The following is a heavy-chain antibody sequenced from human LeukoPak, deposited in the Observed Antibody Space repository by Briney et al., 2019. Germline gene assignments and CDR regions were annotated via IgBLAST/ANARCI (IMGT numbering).Heavy chain of an antibody. Sequence: PSETLSLTCAVGSGSFSGYYWSWIRQPPGKGLEWIGEINHSGSTNYNPSLKSRVTISVDTSKNQFSLKLSSVTAADAAVYYCARGVDSSGYYYTPFDYWGQGTLVTVSS. D-gene: IGHD3-22*01. CDR2: INHSGST. V-gene: IGHV4-34*01. CDR3: ARGVDSSGYYYTPFDY. CDR1: SGSFSGYY. J-gene: IGHJ4*02.